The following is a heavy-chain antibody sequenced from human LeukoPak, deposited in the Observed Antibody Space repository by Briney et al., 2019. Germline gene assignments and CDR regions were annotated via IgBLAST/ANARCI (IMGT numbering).Heavy chain of an antibody. Sequence: SETLSLTCTVSGGSISSYYWSWIRQPPGKGLEWIAYIYFSGSTNYNPSLKSRFTISVDTPKNQFSLKLSSVTAADTAVYYCASSLAVAGPFDNWGQGTLVTVSS. CDR1: GGSISSYY. J-gene: IGHJ4*02. CDR3: ASSLAVAGPFDN. D-gene: IGHD6-19*01. V-gene: IGHV4-59*01. CDR2: IYFSGST.